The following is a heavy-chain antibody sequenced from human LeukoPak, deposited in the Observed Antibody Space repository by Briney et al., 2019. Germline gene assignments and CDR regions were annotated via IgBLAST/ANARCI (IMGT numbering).Heavy chain of an antibody. CDR2: IGYDGRNK. CDR1: GFTFSSHG. V-gene: IGHV3-30*02. J-gene: IGHJ4*02. Sequence: TGGSLRLSCAASGFTFSSHGMHWVRQAPGKGLEWVAFIGYDGRNKYSADSVKGRLTISRDNSKNTLYLQMNSLRAEDTAVYYCAKDRTSESIVLLKGDFDWWGQGTLVTVSS. D-gene: IGHD2-15*01. CDR3: AKDRTSESIVLLKGDFDW.